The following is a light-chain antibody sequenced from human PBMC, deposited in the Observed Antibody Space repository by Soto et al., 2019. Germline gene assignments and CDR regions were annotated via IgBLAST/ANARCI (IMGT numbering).Light chain of an antibody. CDR1: SSDVGSYNL. J-gene: IGLJ2*01. CDR2: EGS. Sequence: QSALTQPVSVSGSLGQSITISCTGTSSDVGSYNLVSWYQHHPGKAPKLMIYEGSKRPSGVSNRFSGSKSGNTASLTISGLQAEDESDYYCCSYAGSSTPVVFGGGTKVTVL. CDR3: CSYAGSSTPVV. V-gene: IGLV2-23*01.